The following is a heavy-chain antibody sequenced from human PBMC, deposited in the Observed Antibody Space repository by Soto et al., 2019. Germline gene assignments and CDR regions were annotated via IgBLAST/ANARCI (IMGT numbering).Heavy chain of an antibody. CDR2: IVVGSGNT. D-gene: IGHD6-6*01. Sequence: SVKVSCKASGFTFTSSAMQWVRQARGQRLEWIGWIVVGSGNTNYAQKLQERVTITRNMSTSTAYMKLSSLRSEDTAVYYCAAHIAARPGQGYNFDYWGQGTLVTVSS. CDR3: AAHIAARPGQGYNFDY. J-gene: IGHJ4*02. V-gene: IGHV1-58*02. CDR1: GFTFTSSA.